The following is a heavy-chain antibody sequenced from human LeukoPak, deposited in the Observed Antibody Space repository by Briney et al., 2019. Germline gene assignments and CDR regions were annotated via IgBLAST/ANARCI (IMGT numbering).Heavy chain of an antibody. D-gene: IGHD4-17*01. CDR2: IYYSGST. V-gene: IGHV4-59*08. J-gene: IGHJ4*02. CDR3: ARQGNGDLYYFDY. Sequence: SETLSLTCTVSGGSISYYYWSWIRQPPGKGLERIGYIYYSGSTKYNPSLKSQITISVDTSKNQFSLKLSSVTAADTAMYYCARQGNGDLYYFDYWGQGTLVTVSS. CDR1: GGSISYYY.